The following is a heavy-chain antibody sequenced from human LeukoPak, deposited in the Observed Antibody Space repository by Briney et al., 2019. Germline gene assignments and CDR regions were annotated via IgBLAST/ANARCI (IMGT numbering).Heavy chain of an antibody. V-gene: IGHV1-18*01. CDR2: ISAYNGNT. CDR1: GYTFTSYD. Sequence: ASVKVSCKASGYTFTSYDINWVRQAPGQGLEWMGWISAYNGNTNYAQRFQGRVTMTTDTSTSTAYMELKSLRSDDTAVYYCARGAFRVVGATPDFDYWGQGTLVTVPS. CDR3: ARGAFRVVGATPDFDY. J-gene: IGHJ4*02. D-gene: IGHD1-26*01.